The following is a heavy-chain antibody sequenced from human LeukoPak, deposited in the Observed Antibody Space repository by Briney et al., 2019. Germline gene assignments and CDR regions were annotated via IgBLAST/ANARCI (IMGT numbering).Heavy chain of an antibody. Sequence: GGSLRLSCAASGFTFSSYSMNWVRQAPGKGLEWVSSISSSSYIYYADSVKGRFTISRDNAKNSLYLQMNSLRAEDTAVYYCARGVAAAAFGDMDVWGQGTTVTVSS. D-gene: IGHD6-13*01. V-gene: IGHV3-21*01. CDR3: ARGVAAAAFGDMDV. CDR1: GFTFSSYS. CDR2: ISSSSYI. J-gene: IGHJ6*02.